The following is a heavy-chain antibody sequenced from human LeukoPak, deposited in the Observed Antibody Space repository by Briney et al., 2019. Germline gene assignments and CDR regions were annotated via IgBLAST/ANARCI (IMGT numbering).Heavy chain of an antibody. Sequence: GGSLTLACPVAGLTFSSLCMGWVRQAPGKGLEWVSAISGSGGSTYYADSVKGRFTISRDNSKNTLYLQMNSLRAEDTAVYYCAKEVVSGDYFDYWGQGTLVTVSS. D-gene: IGHD2-15*01. V-gene: IGHV3-23*01. CDR3: AKEVVSGDYFDY. CDR1: GLTFSSLC. CDR2: ISGSGGST. J-gene: IGHJ4*02.